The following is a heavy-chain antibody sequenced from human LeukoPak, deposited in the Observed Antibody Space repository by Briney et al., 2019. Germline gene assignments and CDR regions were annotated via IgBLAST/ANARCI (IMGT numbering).Heavy chain of an antibody. CDR2: ISGSGGST. CDR1: GFTFSSYA. J-gene: IGHJ4*02. V-gene: IGHV3-23*01. D-gene: IGHD5-24*01. Sequence: GGSLRLSCAASGFTFSSYAMSWVRQAPGKGLEWVSAISGSGGSTYYADSVKGRFTISRDNSKNTLYLQMNSLRAEDTAVYYCAKRRGGWLQYPDDYWGQGTLVTVSS. CDR3: AKRRGGWLQYPDDY.